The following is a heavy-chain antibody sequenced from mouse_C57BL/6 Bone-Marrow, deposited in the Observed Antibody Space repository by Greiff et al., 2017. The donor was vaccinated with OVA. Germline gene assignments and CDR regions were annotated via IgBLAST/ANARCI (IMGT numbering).Heavy chain of an antibody. Sequence: EVQLQESGPGLVKPSQSLSLTCSVTGYSITSGYYWNWIRQFPGNKLEWMGYISYDGSNNYNPSLKNRISITRDTSKNQFFLKLNSVTTEDTATYYCARDDGYYVHDYWGQGTTLTVSS. CDR1: GYSITSGYY. CDR2: ISYDGSN. V-gene: IGHV3-6*01. D-gene: IGHD2-3*01. J-gene: IGHJ2*01. CDR3: ARDDGYYVHDY.